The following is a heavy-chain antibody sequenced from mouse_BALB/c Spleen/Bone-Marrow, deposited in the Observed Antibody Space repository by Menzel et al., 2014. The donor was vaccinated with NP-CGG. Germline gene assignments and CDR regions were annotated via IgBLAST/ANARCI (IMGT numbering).Heavy chain of an antibody. Sequence: QVQLKESGAELVRPGASVKLSCKASGHTFTSYWINWVKQRPGQGLEWIGNIYPSDSYTNYNQKFKDKATLTVDKFSSTAYMQLSSPTSEDSAVYYCTRAGATVPFDYWGQGTTLTDSS. D-gene: IGHD1-1*01. CDR2: IYPSDSYT. V-gene: IGHV1S126*01. CDR1: GHTFTSYW. J-gene: IGHJ2*01. CDR3: TRAGATVPFDY.